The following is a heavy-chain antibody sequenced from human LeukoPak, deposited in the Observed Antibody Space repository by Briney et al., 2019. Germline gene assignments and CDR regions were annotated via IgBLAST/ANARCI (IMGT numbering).Heavy chain of an antibody. CDR2: ISAYNGNT. V-gene: IGHV1-18*01. CDR3: ARAPDWSLGDYPAH. Sequence: ASVKVSCKASGYTFTSYGISWVRQAPGQGLEWMGWISAYNGNTNYAQKLQGRVTITRDTSASTAYMELSSLRSEDTAVYYCARAPDWSLGDYPAHWGQGTLVTVSS. J-gene: IGHJ4*02. CDR1: GYTFTSYG. D-gene: IGHD4-17*01.